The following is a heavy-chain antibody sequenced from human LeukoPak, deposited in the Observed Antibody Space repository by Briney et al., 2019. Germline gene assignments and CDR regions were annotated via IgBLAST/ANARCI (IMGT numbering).Heavy chain of an antibody. Sequence: ASVKVSCKASGYTFTSYGISWVRRAPGQGLEWMGWISAYNGNTNYAQKLQGRVTMTTDTSTSTAYMELRSLRSDDTAVYYCARDLHDVIAAAAGSCGYWGQGTLVTVSS. V-gene: IGHV1-18*01. J-gene: IGHJ4*02. CDR2: ISAYNGNT. D-gene: IGHD6-13*01. CDR1: GYTFTSYG. CDR3: ARDLHDVIAAAAGSCGY.